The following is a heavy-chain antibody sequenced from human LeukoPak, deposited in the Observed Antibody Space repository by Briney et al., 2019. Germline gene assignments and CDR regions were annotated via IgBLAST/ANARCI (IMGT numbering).Heavy chain of an antibody. CDR2: IFYSGNT. V-gene: IGHV4-59*01. CDR3: ARVLYKLVRGGNYYYGTDV. CDR1: GYSITSYY. Sequence: KPAETLSLTCTVSGYSITSYYWSWIPQPPGKGLEWLGYIFYSGNTDYNPSLKSRVTISVDTSRNQFSLKLDSVTAADTAVYYCARVLYKLVRGGNYYYGTDVWGQGTTVTVSS. J-gene: IGHJ6*02. D-gene: IGHD6-6*01.